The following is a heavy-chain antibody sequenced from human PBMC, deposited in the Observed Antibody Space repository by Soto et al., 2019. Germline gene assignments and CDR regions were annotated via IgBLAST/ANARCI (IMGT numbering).Heavy chain of an antibody. CDR3: ARGAVAACTLCMDV. J-gene: IGHJ6*02. Sequence: SLTGAISGRRISKNCAACDWIKQTPSRGLGWLGRTYYRSKWYNDYAVSLKSRITINPDTSKTQFSLQLNSVTPEDTAVYYCARGAVAACTLCMDVWRQGTTDTVSS. V-gene: IGHV6-1*01. CDR1: GRRISKNCAA. CDR2: TYYRSKWYN. D-gene: IGHD6-6*01.